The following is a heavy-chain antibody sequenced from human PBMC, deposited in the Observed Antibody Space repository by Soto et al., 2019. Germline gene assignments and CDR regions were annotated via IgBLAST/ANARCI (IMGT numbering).Heavy chain of an antibody. CDR3: AQGSYYLGWFDP. V-gene: IGHV3-23*01. J-gene: IGHJ5*02. D-gene: IGHD3-10*01. CDR2: ISGSGGST. CDR1: GFTFSSYA. Sequence: GGSLRLSCAASGFTFSSYAISWVRQGPGKGLEGVSAISGSGGSTYYADSVKGRFTITRDNTKNTLYLQMKSLRAEDTAVYYCAQGSYYLGWFDPWGQGTLVTVSS.